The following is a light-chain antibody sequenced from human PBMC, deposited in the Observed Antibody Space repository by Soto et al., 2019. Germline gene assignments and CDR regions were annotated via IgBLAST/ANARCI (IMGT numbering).Light chain of an antibody. Sequence: SVLTQPPSASGAPRQTVTISCSGSSSNIGSHTVNWYQHLPGTAPKLLIYSNTQRPLGVPVRFSGSKSGTSASLAISGLQSEDEAEYYCAAWDDRLYVFGTGTKVTVL. CDR1: SSNIGSHT. CDR2: SNT. J-gene: IGLJ1*01. V-gene: IGLV1-44*01. CDR3: AAWDDRLYV.